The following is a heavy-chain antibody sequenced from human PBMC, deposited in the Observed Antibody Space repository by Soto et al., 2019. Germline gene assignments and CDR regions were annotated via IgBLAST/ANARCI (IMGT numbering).Heavy chain of an antibody. CDR3: AKVRRFGELRSLY. Sequence: EVQLLESGGGLVQPGGSLRLSCAASGFTFSSYAMSWVRQAPGKGLEWVSAIGVSGDTTYYAASVKGRFTISRDNSKNTLYLQMGRLRAEETAVYYCAKVRRFGELRSLYWGQGTLVTVSS. D-gene: IGHD3-10*01. V-gene: IGHV3-23*01. J-gene: IGHJ4*02. CDR1: GFTFSSYA. CDR2: IGVSGDTT.